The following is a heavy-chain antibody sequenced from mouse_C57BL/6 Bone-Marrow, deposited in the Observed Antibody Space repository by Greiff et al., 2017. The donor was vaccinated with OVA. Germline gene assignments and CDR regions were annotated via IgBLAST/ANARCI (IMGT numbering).Heavy chain of an antibody. CDR3: ARSFYDVYRFAY. CDR1: GYTFTSYW. J-gene: IGHJ3*01. V-gene: IGHV1-7*01. D-gene: IGHD2-3*01. Sequence: VQLQQSGAELAKPGASVKLSCKASGYTFTSYWMHWVKQRPGQGLEWIGYINPSSGDNKYNQKVMDKGTLTADKSSSTAYMLMSSLTYKDSAVYYCARSFYDVYRFAYWGQGTLVTVSA. CDR2: INPSSGDN.